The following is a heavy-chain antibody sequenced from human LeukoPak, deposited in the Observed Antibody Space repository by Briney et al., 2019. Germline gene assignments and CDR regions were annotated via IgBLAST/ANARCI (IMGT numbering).Heavy chain of an antibody. V-gene: IGHV1-69*01. CDR2: IAPLFSTV. Sequence: SVRVSCKGSGGTFNSFGITWVRQAPGQGLEWVGGIAPLFSTVNYGQKFQGRVTITADESTTTAYMELSSLRSENTAVYYCARENVERYFDWLHTGRGNPFDYWGQGTLVTVSS. CDR3: ARENVERYFDWLHTGRGNPFDY. CDR1: GGTFNSFG. J-gene: IGHJ4*02. D-gene: IGHD3-9*01.